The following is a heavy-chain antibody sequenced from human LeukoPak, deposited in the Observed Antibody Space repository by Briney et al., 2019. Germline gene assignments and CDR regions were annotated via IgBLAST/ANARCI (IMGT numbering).Heavy chain of an antibody. CDR2: IYHSGST. Sequence: PSETLSLTCTVSGGSISSGGYYWSWIRQPPGKGLEWIGYIYHSGSTYYNPSLKSRVTISVDRSKNQFSLKLSSVTAADTAVYYCARDSDCSGGSCPPDYWGQGTLVTVSS. V-gene: IGHV4-30-2*01. J-gene: IGHJ4*02. CDR3: ARDSDCSGGSCPPDY. CDR1: GGSISSGGYY. D-gene: IGHD2-15*01.